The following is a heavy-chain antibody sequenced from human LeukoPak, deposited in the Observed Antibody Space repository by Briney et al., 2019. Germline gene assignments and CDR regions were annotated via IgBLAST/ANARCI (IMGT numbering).Heavy chain of an antibody. CDR3: AREGYYGSGSPPSLYFDY. V-gene: IGHV3-30-3*01. Sequence: QSGGSLRLSCAASGFTFRNYVIHWVRQAPGKGLEWVAVTSSDLNVKLYADSVKGRFTIPRDNSRSTLYLQMNSLRPEDTAIYYCAREGYYGSGSPPSLYFDYWGQGTLVTVSS. CDR1: GFTFRNYV. J-gene: IGHJ4*02. D-gene: IGHD3-10*01. CDR2: TSSDLNVK.